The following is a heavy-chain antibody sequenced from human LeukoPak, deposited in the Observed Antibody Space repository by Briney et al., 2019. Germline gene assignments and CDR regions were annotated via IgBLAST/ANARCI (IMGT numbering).Heavy chain of an antibody. CDR2: ISSNGGST. CDR1: GFTFSSYA. J-gene: IGHJ4*02. D-gene: IGHD3-22*01. CDR3: ARGKNQYYYDSSGYYYDY. V-gene: IGHV3-64D*06. Sequence: GGSLRLSCSASGFTFSSYAMHWVRQAPGKGLEYVSAISSNGGSTYYADSVKGGFTISRDNSKNTLYLQMSSLRAEDTAVYYCARGKNQYYYDSSGYYYDYWGQGTLVTVSS.